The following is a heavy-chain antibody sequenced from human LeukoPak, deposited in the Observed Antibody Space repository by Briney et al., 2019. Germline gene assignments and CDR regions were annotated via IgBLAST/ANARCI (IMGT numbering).Heavy chain of an antibody. J-gene: IGHJ6*03. CDR3: ARASYDSSGYYPKAKMSPYYYYYMDV. D-gene: IGHD3-22*01. V-gene: IGHV3-23*01. CDR2: ISGSGGST. Sequence: GGSLRLSCAASGFTFSSYGMSWVRQAPGKGLEWVSAISGSGGSTYYADSVKGRFTISRDNAKNSLYLQMNSLRAEDTAVYYCARASYDSSGYYPKAKMSPYYYYYMDVWGKGTTVTISS. CDR1: GFTFSSYG.